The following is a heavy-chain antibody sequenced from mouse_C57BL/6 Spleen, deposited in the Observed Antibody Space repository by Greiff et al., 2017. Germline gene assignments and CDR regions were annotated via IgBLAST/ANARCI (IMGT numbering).Heavy chain of an antibody. Sequence: QVQLQQSGAELVKPGASVKLSCKASGYTFTSYWMHWVKQRPGQGLEWIGMIHPNSGSTNYNEKFKSKATLTVDKSSSTAYMQLSSLTSEDSAVYYGARLGSTMVFDYWGQGTTLTVSS. J-gene: IGHJ2*01. CDR3: ARLGSTMVFDY. D-gene: IGHD2-2*01. V-gene: IGHV1-64*01. CDR1: GYTFTSYW. CDR2: IHPNSGST.